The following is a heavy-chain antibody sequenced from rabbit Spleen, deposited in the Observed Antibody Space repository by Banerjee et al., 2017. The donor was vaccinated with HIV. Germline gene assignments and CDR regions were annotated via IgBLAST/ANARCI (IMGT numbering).Heavy chain of an antibody. CDR1: GFSFSNNYV. V-gene: IGHV1S45*01. CDR3: ARDAGTSFSTYGMDL. D-gene: IGHD8-1*01. Sequence: QEQLEESGGDLVKPGASLTLTCTASGFSFSNNYVMCWVRQAPGKGLEWVACAYAGSSGSTYSATWAKGRFTISKTSSTTVTLQMTSLTAADTATYFCARDAGTSFSTYGMDLWGPGTLVTVS. J-gene: IGHJ6*01. CDR2: AYAGSSGST.